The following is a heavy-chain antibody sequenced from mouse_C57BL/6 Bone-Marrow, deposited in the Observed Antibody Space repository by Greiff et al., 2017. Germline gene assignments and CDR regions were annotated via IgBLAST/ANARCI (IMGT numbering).Heavy chain of an antibody. CDR2: IDPEDGDT. J-gene: IGHJ1*03. CDR1: GFNIKDYY. Sequence: VQLQQSGAELVRPGASVKLSCTASGFNIKDYYMHWVKQRPEQGLEWIGRIDPEDGDTEYAPKFQGKATMTADTSSNTAYLQLSSLTSEDTAVYYCTTSPSVVAPYWYFDVWGTGTTVTVSP. V-gene: IGHV14-1*01. CDR3: TTSPSVVAPYWYFDV. D-gene: IGHD1-1*01.